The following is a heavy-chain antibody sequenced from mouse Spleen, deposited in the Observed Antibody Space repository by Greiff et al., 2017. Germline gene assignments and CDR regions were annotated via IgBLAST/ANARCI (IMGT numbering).Heavy chain of an antibody. J-gene: IGHJ4*01. CDR1: GFTFSDYY. Sequence: EVKLVESEGGLVQPGSSMKLSCTASGFTFSDYYMAWVRQVPEKGLEWVANINYDGSSTYYLDSLKSRFIISRDNATNTLYLQMSSLKSEDTATYYCARLRYAMDYWGQGTSVTVSS. V-gene: IGHV5-16*01. CDR2: INYDGSST. D-gene: IGHD1-1*01. CDR3: ARLRYAMDY.